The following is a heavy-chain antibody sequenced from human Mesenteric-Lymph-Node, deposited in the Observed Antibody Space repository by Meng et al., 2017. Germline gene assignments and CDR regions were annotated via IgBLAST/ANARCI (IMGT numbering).Heavy chain of an antibody. CDR2: INSDGSST. D-gene: IGHD5-18*01. Sequence: GESLKISCAASGFTFSSYWMHWVRQAPGKGLVWVSRINSDGSSTSYADSVKGRFTISRHNSKNTIYLQMNSLRVEDTAVYYCVRVDGGYTYWGQGTLVTVSS. CDR3: VRVDGGYTY. CDR1: GFTFSSYW. J-gene: IGHJ4*02. V-gene: IGHV3-74*01.